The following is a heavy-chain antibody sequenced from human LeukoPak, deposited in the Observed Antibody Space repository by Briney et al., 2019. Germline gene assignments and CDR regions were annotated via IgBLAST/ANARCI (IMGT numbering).Heavy chain of an antibody. J-gene: IGHJ4*02. CDR1: GFTFSSYG. CDR3: ATYSGYDRIFDY. CDR2: IWYDGSNK. Sequence: PGGSLRLSCAASGFTFSSYGMHWVRQAPGKGLEWVAVIWYDGSNKYYADSVKGRFTISRDNSKNTLYLQMNSLRAEDTAVYYCATYSGYDRIFDYWGQGTLVTVSS. D-gene: IGHD5-12*01. V-gene: IGHV3-33*01.